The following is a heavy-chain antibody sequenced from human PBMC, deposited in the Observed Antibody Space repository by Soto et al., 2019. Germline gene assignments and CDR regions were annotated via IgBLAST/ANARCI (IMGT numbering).Heavy chain of an antibody. V-gene: IGHV3-72*01. D-gene: IGHD6-13*01. J-gene: IGHJ4*02. CDR2: TRNKANRYTT. Sequence: GGSLRLSCAASGFTFSDHYMDWVRQAPGKGLEWVGRTRNKANRYTTEYAASVKGRFTISRDDSKNSLYLQMNSLQTEDTAVYYCARAGSSWKFLDYWDQGTLVTVSS. CDR3: ARAGSSWKFLDY. CDR1: GFTFSDHY.